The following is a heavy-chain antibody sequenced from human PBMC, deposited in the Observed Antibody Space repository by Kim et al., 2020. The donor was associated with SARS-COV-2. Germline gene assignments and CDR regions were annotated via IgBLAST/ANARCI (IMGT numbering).Heavy chain of an antibody. D-gene: IGHD2-2*01. CDR1: GFTFTSRA. CDR2: INNGGNP. J-gene: IGHJ4*02. CDR3: STEHPSNGGPAFDS. Sequence: GGSLRLSCVASGFTFTSRAMSWVRQSPVKGLEWVASINNGGNPSYANSAKSRFTTSRDITKDTLYLQINSLRADDTAPYYCSTEHPSNGGPAFDSSGQG. V-gene: IGHV3-23*01.